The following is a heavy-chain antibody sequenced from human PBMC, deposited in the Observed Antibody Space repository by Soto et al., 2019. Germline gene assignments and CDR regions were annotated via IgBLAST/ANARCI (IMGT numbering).Heavy chain of an antibody. Sequence: QVQLQQWGAGLLKPSETLSLTCAVYGGSFSGYYWSWIRQPPGKGLEWIGEINHSGSTNYNPSLKSRVTISVDTSKHQFSLKLSSVTAADTAVYYCARKRGGGGHFDYWGQGTLVTVSS. V-gene: IGHV4-34*01. J-gene: IGHJ4*02. CDR3: ARKRGGGGHFDY. CDR2: INHSGST. CDR1: GGSFSGYY. D-gene: IGHD3-16*01.